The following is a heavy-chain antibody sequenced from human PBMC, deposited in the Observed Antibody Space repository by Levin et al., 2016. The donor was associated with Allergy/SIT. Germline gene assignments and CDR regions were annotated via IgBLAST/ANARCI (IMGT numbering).Heavy chain of an antibody. Sequence: SETLSLTCTVSGGSVSSGSYYWSWIRQPPGKGLEWIGYIYYSGSTNYNPSLKSRVTISVDTSKNQFSLKLSSVTAADTAVYYCARETTPGGGMDVWGQGTTVTVSS. J-gene: IGHJ6*02. CDR1: GGSVSSGSYY. CDR2: IYYSGST. D-gene: IGHD1-1*01. V-gene: IGHV4-61*01. CDR3: ARETTPGGGMDV.